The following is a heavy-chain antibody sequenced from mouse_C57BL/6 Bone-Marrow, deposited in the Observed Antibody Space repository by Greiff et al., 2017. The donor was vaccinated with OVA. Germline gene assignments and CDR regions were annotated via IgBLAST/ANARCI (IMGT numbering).Heavy chain of an antibody. V-gene: IGHV1-55*01. D-gene: IGHD1-1*01. J-gene: IGHJ4*01. CDR3: ARPFTVVAPYYAMDY. CDR1: GYTFTSYW. Sequence: QVQLQQPGAELVKPGASVKMSCKASGYTFTSYWITWVKQRPGQGLEWIGDIYPGSGSTNYNEKFKSKATLTVDTSSSTAYMPLSSLTSEDSAVYYCARPFTVVAPYYAMDYWGKGTSVTVSS. CDR2: IYPGSGST.